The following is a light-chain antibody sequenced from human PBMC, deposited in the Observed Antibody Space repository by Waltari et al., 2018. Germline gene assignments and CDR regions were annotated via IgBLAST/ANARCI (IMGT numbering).Light chain of an antibody. CDR3: QQLNSYPIT. V-gene: IGKV1-9*01. CDR2: AAS. CDR1: QGISSN. Sequence: IQLTQSPSSLSASVGDRVTITCRASQGISSNLAWYQQKPGKAPKLLISAASTLQSGVPLRFSGSGAGTDFTLTISSLQPEDFATYYCQQLNSYPITFGKGTRLEIK. J-gene: IGKJ5*01.